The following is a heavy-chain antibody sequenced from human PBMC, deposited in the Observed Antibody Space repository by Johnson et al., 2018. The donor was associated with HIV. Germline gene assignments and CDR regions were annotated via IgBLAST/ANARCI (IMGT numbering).Heavy chain of an antibody. CDR1: GFTFSSYG. D-gene: IGHD4-23*01. CDR2: ISYDGSNK. CDR3: AKVVGGLDAFDI. V-gene: IGHV3-30*18. Sequence: QVKLVESGGGVVQPGRSLRLSCAASGFTFSSYGMHWVRQAPGKGLEWVAVISYDGSNKYYADSVKGRFTISRDNSKNTLYLQMNSLRAEDTALYYCAKVVGGLDAFDIWGQGKMVTDSS. J-gene: IGHJ3*02.